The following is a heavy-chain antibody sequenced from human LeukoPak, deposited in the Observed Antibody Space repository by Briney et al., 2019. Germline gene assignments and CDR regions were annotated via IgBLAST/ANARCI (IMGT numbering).Heavy chain of an antibody. D-gene: IGHD1-1*01. Sequence: ASVKVSCKASGYTFTSYGISWVRQAPGQGLEWMGWISAYNGNTSYAQKLQGRVTMTTDTSTSTAYMELRSLRSDDTAVYYCARAHWNPARSGYYYGMDVWGQGTTVTVSS. CDR2: ISAYNGNT. V-gene: IGHV1-18*01. J-gene: IGHJ6*02. CDR1: GYTFTSYG. CDR3: ARAHWNPARSGYYYGMDV.